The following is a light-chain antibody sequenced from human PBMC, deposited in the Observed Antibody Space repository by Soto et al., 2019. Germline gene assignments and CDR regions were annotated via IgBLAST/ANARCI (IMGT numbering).Light chain of an antibody. CDR3: HQRNQ. V-gene: IGKV3D-20*02. J-gene: IGKJ5*01. CDR1: QSRGSNF. Sequence: EIVLTQSPGTLSLSPGARATLSCKTSQSRGSNFLAWYQHKPGQAPRLLIYASSKRATGIPDRFSGSASGTDFTLTINRLEPEDFAMHYCHQRNQFGQGTRLEIK. CDR2: ASS.